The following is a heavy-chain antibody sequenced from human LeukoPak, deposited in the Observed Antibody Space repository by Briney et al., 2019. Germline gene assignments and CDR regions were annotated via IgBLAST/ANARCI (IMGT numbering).Heavy chain of an antibody. Sequence: SETLSLTCTVSGGSISSYYWSWIRQPPGKGLEWIGYMYYSGSTNYNPSLKSRVTISVDTSKNQFSLKLSSVTAADTAIYYCARHSYTPFDYWGQGSLVTVSS. V-gene: IGHV4-59*01. CDR2: MYYSGST. J-gene: IGHJ4*02. CDR3: ARHSYTPFDY. D-gene: IGHD2-2*02. CDR1: GGSISSYY.